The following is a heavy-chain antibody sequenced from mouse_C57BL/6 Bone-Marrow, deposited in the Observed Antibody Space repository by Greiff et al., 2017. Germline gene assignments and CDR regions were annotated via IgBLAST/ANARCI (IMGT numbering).Heavy chain of an antibody. CDR1: GFSLTSYG. CDR3: ATGNYGYFDV. D-gene: IGHD2-1*01. CDR2: IWSDGST. V-gene: IGHV2-6*03. Sequence: VKLVESGPGLVAPSQSLSITCTASGFSLTSYGVHWVRQPPGKGLEWLVVIWSDGSTTYNSALKSRLSISKDNSKSQVFLKMNSLQADDTAMYYCATGNYGYFDVWGTGTTVTVSS. J-gene: IGHJ1*03.